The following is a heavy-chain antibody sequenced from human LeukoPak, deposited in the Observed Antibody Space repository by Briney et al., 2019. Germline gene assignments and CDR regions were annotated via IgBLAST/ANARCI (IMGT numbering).Heavy chain of an antibody. J-gene: IGHJ4*02. V-gene: IGHV3-23*01. CDR3: ARDGRQDSSGLNGYDY. CDR1: GFTFSSYG. D-gene: IGHD6-19*01. CDR2: IRSSGDST. Sequence: GGTLRLSCAASGFTFSSYGMSWVRQAPGKGLEWVSGIRSSGDSTYYADSVKGRFTISRDNSKNTLYLQMNSLRAEDTAVYYCARDGRQDSSGLNGYDYWGQGTLVTVSS.